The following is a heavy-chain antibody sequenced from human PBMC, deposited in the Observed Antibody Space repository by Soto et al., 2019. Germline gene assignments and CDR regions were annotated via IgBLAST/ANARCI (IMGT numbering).Heavy chain of an antibody. CDR3: ARDPMRYYDILTGYPNNWFDP. D-gene: IGHD3-9*01. V-gene: IGHV3-74*01. CDR1: GFTFSSYW. Sequence: GGSLRLSCAASGFTFSSYWMHWVRQAPGKGLVWVSRINSDGSSTSYADSVKGRFTISRDNAKNTLYLQMNSLRAEDTAVYYCARDPMRYYDILTGYPNNWFDPWGQGTLVTVSS. J-gene: IGHJ5*02. CDR2: INSDGSST.